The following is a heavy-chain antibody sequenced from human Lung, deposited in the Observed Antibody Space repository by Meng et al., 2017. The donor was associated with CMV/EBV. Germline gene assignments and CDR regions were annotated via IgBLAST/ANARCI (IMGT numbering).Heavy chain of an antibody. Sequence: YGGSFSGYYWSRIRQPPGKGLEWIGEINHSGSTNYNPSLKSRVTISVDTSKNQFSLKLSSVTAADTAVYYCASSGRDIVATMAMTSEYWGQGTLVTVSS. CDR1: GGSFSGYY. CDR3: ASSGRDIVATMAMTSEY. CDR2: INHSGST. D-gene: IGHD5-12*01. V-gene: IGHV4-34*01. J-gene: IGHJ4*02.